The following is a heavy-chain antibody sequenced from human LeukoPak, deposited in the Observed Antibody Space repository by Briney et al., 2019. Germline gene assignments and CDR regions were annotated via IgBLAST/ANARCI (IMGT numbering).Heavy chain of an antibody. D-gene: IGHD3-10*01. J-gene: IGHJ6*02. CDR1: GFTFSSYS. Sequence: GGSLRLSCAASGFTFSSYSMNWVRQAPGKGLEWVSSISSSSSYIYYADSVKGRFTISRDNAKNSLYLQMNSLRAEDTAVYYCARDITMVRGVNPMDVRGQGTTVTVSS. CDR3: ARDITMVRGVNPMDV. CDR2: ISSSSSYI. V-gene: IGHV3-21*01.